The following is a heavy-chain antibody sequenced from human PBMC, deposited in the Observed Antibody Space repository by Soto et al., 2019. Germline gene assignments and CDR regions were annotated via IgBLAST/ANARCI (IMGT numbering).Heavy chain of an antibody. J-gene: IGHJ4*02. D-gene: IGHD4-4*01. Sequence: SDTLSLTCTVSGGSLSSYYWSWIRQPPGKGLEWIGYIYYSGSTNYNPSLKSRVTISVDTSKNQFSLKLSSVTAADTAVYYCARSNGWAPRKQYFDYWGQGTLVNVSS. CDR1: GGSLSSYY. V-gene: IGHV4-59*01. CDR3: ARSNGWAPRKQYFDY. CDR2: IYYSGST.